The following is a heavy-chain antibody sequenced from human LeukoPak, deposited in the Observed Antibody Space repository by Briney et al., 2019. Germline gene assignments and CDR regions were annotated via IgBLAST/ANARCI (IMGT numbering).Heavy chain of an antibody. CDR3: ARALTAQIYYYYGMDV. Sequence: SETLSLTRTVSGSLSGYYWSWIRQPPGKGLEWIGSIYYRGNTDYNPSLKSRVTISIDTSKKQFSLRLSSVTAADTAVYFCARALTAQIYYYYGMDVWGQGTTVTVSS. J-gene: IGHJ6*02. V-gene: IGHV4-59*01. CDR2: IYYRGNT. CDR1: GSLSGYY. D-gene: IGHD2-21*02.